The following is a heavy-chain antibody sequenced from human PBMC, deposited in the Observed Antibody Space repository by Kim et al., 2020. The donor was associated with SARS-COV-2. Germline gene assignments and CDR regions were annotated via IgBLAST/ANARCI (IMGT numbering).Heavy chain of an antibody. V-gene: IGHV4-39*07. Sequence: SETLSLTCTVSGGSISSSSYYWGWIRQPPGKGLEWIGSIYYSGSTYYNPSLKSRVTISVDTSKNQFSLKLSSVTAADTAVYYCAREGGMPGPNWFDPWGQGTLVTVSS. J-gene: IGHJ5*02. CDR3: AREGGMPGPNWFDP. CDR1: GGSISSSSYY. D-gene: IGHD3-16*01. CDR2: IYYSGST.